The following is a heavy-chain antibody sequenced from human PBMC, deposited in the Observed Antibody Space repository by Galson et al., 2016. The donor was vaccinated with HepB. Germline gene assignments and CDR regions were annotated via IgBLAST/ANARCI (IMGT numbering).Heavy chain of an antibody. CDR2: ISYDGSNK. Sequence: SLRLSCAASGFTFSNYAMHWVRQAPGKGLEWVAIISYDGSNKYYADSVKGRFTISRDNSKNTLYLQMNNPRPEDTAVYYCAKGTLNYDISTGYFSYYFDYWAREPWSPSPQ. V-gene: IGHV3-30-3*01. D-gene: IGHD3-9*01. J-gene: IGHJ4*02. CDR3: AKGTLNYDISTGYFSYYFDY. CDR1: GFTFSNYA.